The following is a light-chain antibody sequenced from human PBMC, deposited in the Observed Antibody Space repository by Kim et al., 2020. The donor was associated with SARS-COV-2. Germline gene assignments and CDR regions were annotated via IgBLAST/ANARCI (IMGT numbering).Light chain of an antibody. CDR2: WAS. J-gene: IGKJ1*01. Sequence: ATINCKSSQTILYSSNNKDFLAWYQQKPGQPPELLIYWASTRKSGVPDRFSGSGSGTDFTLTISSLQAEDVAVYYCQQYYNSLWTFGQGTKVDIK. CDR3: QQYYNSLWT. V-gene: IGKV4-1*01. CDR1: QTILYSSNNKDF.